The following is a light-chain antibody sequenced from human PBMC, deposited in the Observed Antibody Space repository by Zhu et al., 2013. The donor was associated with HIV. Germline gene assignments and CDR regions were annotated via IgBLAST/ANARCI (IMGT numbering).Light chain of an antibody. J-gene: IGKJ2*02. V-gene: IGKV3-20*01. Sequence: EIVLTQSPGTLSLSPGERATLSCRASQSVSSSYLAWYQQKPGQALRLLIYGATSRATGIPDRFSGSGSGTDFTLSISSLEPEDFATYYCLQSNSYPRTFGQGTRLEIK. CDR1: QSVSSSY. CDR2: GAT. CDR3: LQSNSYPRT.